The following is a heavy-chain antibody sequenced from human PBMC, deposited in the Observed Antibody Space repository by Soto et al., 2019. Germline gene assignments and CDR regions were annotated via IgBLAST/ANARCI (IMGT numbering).Heavy chain of an antibody. J-gene: IGHJ4*02. D-gene: IGHD3-9*01. CDR1: GGSISSSSYY. CDR3: ARQSYYDILTGYYFDY. Sequence: SETLSLTCTVSGGSISSSSYYWGWIRQPPGKGLEWIGSIYYSGSTYYNPSLKSRVTISVDTSKNQFSLKLGSVTAADTAVYYCARQSYYDILTGYYFDYWGQGTLVTVSS. V-gene: IGHV4-39*01. CDR2: IYYSGST.